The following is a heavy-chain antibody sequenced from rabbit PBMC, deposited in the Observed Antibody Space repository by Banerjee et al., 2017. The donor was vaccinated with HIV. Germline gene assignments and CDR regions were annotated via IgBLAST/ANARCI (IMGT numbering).Heavy chain of an antibody. CDR3: AIDLATVTCSNYGW. J-gene: IGHJ4*01. CDR2: INTSSGNT. Sequence: QAQLEEAGGDLVKPEGSLTLTCKASGFSFSDNYVMCWVSQAPGKGLEWIACINTSSGNTIYSTASKGRLPTSKPTWTTVHQQMTILTAADRPPYSCAIDLATVTCSNYGWWGACAPVTFS. D-gene: IGHD2-1*01. CDR1: GFSFSDNYV. V-gene: IGHV1S45*01.